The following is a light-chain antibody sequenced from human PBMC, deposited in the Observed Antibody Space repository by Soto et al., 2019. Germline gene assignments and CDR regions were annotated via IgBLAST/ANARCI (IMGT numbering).Light chain of an antibody. Sequence: QSALTQPASVSGSPGQSITISCTGTSSDVGIVSWYQQHPGKAPKLTIYEGIKRPSGVSNPFSGSKSGNTASLTISGLQAEDEADYYCCSYAGSGTWVFGGGTKLTVL. CDR2: EGI. CDR3: CSYAGSGTWV. J-gene: IGLJ3*02. CDR1: SSDVGI. V-gene: IGLV2-23*01.